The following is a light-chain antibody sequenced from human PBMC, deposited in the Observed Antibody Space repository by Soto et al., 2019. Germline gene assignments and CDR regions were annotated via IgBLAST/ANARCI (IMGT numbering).Light chain of an antibody. Sequence: VLTQSPGTLSLSPGERATLSCRASQTVSSSYLAWYQQKPGQPPRLLIYDASSRSTGIPDRFSGSGSGTDFTLTISSLEPEDFAFYYCQQYGSSPLTFGGGTKVEIK. CDR1: QTVSSSY. J-gene: IGKJ4*01. CDR2: DAS. CDR3: QQYGSSPLT. V-gene: IGKV3-20*01.